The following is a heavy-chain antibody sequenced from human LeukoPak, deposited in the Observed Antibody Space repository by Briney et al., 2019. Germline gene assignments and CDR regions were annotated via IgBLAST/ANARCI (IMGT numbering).Heavy chain of an antibody. D-gene: IGHD2-8*01. Sequence: SETLSLTCAVYGGSFSGYYWSWIRQPPGKGLEWIGSIYYSGSTYYNPSLKSRVTISVDTSKNQFSLKLSSVTAADTAVYYCARHVSGEKGGRPFDYWGQGTLVTVSS. J-gene: IGHJ4*02. CDR3: ARHVSGEKGGRPFDY. CDR1: GGSFSGYY. V-gene: IGHV4-34*01. CDR2: IYYSGST.